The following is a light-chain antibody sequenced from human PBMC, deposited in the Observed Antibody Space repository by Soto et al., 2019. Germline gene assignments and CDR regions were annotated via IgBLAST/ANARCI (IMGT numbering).Light chain of an antibody. CDR3: QHYVGSPRT. CDR2: GVF. Sequence: ETVLTQSPGTVSLSPGERATLSCTTSQTVNSDYLAWYQQKPGQAPRLLIYGVFNRATGFPDRFSGSGSGTFFTITISGLEPEDSAVYYCQHYVGSPRTFGQGTNLEI. CDR1: QTVNSDY. V-gene: IGKV3-20*01. J-gene: IGKJ2*01.